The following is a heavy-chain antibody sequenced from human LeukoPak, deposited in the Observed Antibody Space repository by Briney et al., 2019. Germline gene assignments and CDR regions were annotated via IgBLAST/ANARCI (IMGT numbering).Heavy chain of an antibody. CDR1: GGSISSGGYY. D-gene: IGHD4-17*01. CDR3: AGYGDYSRGYFDY. Sequence: PSETLSLTWTVSGGSISSGGYYWSWIRQHPGKGLEWIGYIYYSGSTYYNPSLKSRVTISVDASKNQFSLKLSSVTAADTAVYYCAGYGDYSRGYFDYWGQGTLVTVSS. J-gene: IGHJ4*02. V-gene: IGHV4-31*02. CDR2: IYYSGST.